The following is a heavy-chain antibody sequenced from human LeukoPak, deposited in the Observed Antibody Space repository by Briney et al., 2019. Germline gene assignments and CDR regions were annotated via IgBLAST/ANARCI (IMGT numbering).Heavy chain of an antibody. CDR1: GGSISSYY. D-gene: IGHD6-19*01. J-gene: IGHJ4*02. V-gene: IGHV4-59*01. CDR2: IYYSGST. Sequence: PSETLSLTCTVSGGSISSYYWSWIRQPPGKGLEWIGYIYYSGSTNYNPSLKSRVTISVDTSKNQFSLKLSSVTAADTAVYYCARADQRLYSSGWTYYFDYWGQGTLVTVSS. CDR3: ARADQRLYSSGWTYYFDY.